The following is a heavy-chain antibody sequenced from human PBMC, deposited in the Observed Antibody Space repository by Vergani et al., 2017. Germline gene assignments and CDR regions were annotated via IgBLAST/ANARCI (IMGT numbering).Heavy chain of an antibody. CDR2: INHSGRT. D-gene: IGHD2-2*01. Sequence: QVQLQQWGAGLLKPSETLSLTCAVYGGSFSGYYWSWIRQPPGKGLEWIGEINHSGRTNYNPSLKSRVTISVDTSKNQFSLKLSSVTAADTAVYYCARGRTTLYCSSTSCYLQGGCFDYWGQGTLVTVSS. V-gene: IGHV4-34*01. CDR3: ARGRTTLYCSSTSCYLQGGCFDY. J-gene: IGHJ4*02. CDR1: GGSFSGYY.